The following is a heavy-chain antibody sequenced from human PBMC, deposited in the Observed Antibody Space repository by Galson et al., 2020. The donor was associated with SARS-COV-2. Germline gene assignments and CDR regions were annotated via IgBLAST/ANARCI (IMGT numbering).Heavy chain of an antibody. Sequence: GESLKISCEGSGYSSSNYWIAWVRQTPGKRLEWMGIIHPGDSDTRYSPSFQGQVTISADKSISTAYLQWSSLKASDTAMYYCARRGTPGGSYSAWFDPWGQGTMVTVSS. D-gene: IGHD3-10*01. CDR2: IHPGDSDT. CDR1: GYSSSNYW. V-gene: IGHV5-51*01. CDR3: ARRGTPGGSYSAWFDP. J-gene: IGHJ5*02.